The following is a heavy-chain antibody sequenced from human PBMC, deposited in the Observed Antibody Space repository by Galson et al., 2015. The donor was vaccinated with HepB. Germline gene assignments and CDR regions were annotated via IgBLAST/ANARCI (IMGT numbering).Heavy chain of an antibody. V-gene: IGHV3-7*03. CDR2: IKEDGSEK. J-gene: IGHJ6*02. D-gene: IGHD1-14*01. CDR3: ARTTAYYALDV. CDR1: GFTFSTYW. Sequence: SLRLSCAASGFTFSTYWMTWVRQAPGKGLEWVANIKEDGSEKYYVDSVKGRFTISRDNPRNSLYLRMNTLRVEDTAVYYCARTTAYYALDVWGLGTTVTVSS.